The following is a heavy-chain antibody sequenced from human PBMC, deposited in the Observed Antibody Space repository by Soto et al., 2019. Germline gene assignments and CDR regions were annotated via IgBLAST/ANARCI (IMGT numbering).Heavy chain of an antibody. CDR2: IWYDGSNK. Sequence: QVQLVESGGGVVQPGRSLRLSCAASGVTFSSYGMHWVRQAPGKGLEWVAVIWYDGSNKYYADSVKGRFTISRDNSKNTLYLQMNSLRAEDTAVYYCARGPSDYGDSTIDYWGQGPLVTVSS. J-gene: IGHJ4*02. CDR1: GVTFSSYG. V-gene: IGHV3-33*01. D-gene: IGHD4-17*01. CDR3: ARGPSDYGDSTIDY.